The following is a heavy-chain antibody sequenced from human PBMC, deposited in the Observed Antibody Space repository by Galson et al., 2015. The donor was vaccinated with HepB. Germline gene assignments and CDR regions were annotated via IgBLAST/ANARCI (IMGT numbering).Heavy chain of an antibody. Sequence: SLRLSCAASGFTVSSNYMSWVRQAPGKGLEWVSVIYSGGSTYYADSVKGRFTISRDNSKNTLYLQMNSLRAEDTAVYYCAREGPGGGAYGGFDYWGQGTLVTVSS. CDR3: AREGPGGGAYGGFDY. J-gene: IGHJ4*02. CDR2: IYSGGST. V-gene: IGHV3-66*01. D-gene: IGHD4/OR15-4a*01. CDR1: GFTVSSNY.